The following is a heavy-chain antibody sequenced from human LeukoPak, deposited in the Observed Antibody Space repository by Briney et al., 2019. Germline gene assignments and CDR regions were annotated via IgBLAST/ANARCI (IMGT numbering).Heavy chain of an antibody. CDR2: ITSSGSTI. J-gene: IGHJ2*01. CDR3: ARDRSSTVTNSWYFDL. Sequence: PGGSLRLSCAASGFTFSDYYVSWIRQAPGKGLEWVSYITSSGSTIYYADSVKGRFTISRDNTKNSLYLQMNSLRAEDTAVYYCARDRSSTVTNSWYFDLWGRGTLVTVSS. D-gene: IGHD4-17*01. CDR1: GFTFSDYY. V-gene: IGHV3-11*01.